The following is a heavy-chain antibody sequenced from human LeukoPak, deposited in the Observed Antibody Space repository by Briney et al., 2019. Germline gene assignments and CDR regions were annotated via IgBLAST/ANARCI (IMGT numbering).Heavy chain of an antibody. CDR1: GGSMSSFY. D-gene: IGHD6-13*01. Sequence: SETLSLTCTVSGGSMSSFYWSWVRQPPGKGLEWIGYIYYSGTTNYNPSLKSRVTMSVDTSMNQFSLKMSSVTAADTAVYYCARLGMIQAYSTEDYWGQGTLVTVSS. CDR3: ARLGMIQAYSTEDY. J-gene: IGHJ4*02. V-gene: IGHV4-59*08. CDR2: IYYSGTT.